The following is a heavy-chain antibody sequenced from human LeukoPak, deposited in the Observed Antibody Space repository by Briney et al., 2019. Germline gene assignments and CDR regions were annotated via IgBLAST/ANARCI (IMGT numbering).Heavy chain of an antibody. Sequence: GGSLRLSCGASGFTFSSYTFHWVRQPPGKGLEWGASISYDGGNKHYADSVKGRFTISRDNSRNTLYLQLNSLRLEDTAVYYCARAALYSGGYQAAFDVWGQGTMVTVFS. V-gene: IGHV3-30-3*01. J-gene: IGHJ3*01. CDR3: ARAALYSGGYQAAFDV. CDR2: ISYDGGNK. CDR1: GFTFSSYT. D-gene: IGHD1-26*01.